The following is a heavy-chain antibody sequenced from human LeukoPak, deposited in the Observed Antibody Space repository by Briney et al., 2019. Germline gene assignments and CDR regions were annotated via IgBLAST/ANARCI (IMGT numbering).Heavy chain of an antibody. J-gene: IGHJ4*02. CDR2: IDYRGST. V-gene: IGHV4-59*01. D-gene: IGHD5-18*01. CDR1: GDSISTYY. CDR3: ASDYVDTAYTYDY. Sequence: PSETLSLTCTVSGDSISTYYWSWIRQPPGKGLEWIAYIDYRGSTTYNPSLRSRVTISVDTSRNQFSLKLSSVTAADTAVYYCASDYVDTAYTYDYWGQGTLVTVSS.